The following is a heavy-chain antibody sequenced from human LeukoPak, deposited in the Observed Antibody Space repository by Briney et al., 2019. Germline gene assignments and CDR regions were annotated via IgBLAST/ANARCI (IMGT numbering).Heavy chain of an antibody. J-gene: IGHJ4*02. Sequence: SETLSLTCTVSGGSVSSYYWSWVRQPPGKGREWIGYIYYGGITTYKPSLKSRVTISVDTSKNQFSLKLSSVTAADTGVYYCARGLFGEFGFDFWGQGTLVTVSS. CDR2: IYYGGIT. CDR1: GGSVSSYY. V-gene: IGHV4-59*02. D-gene: IGHD3-10*02. CDR3: ARGLFGEFGFDF.